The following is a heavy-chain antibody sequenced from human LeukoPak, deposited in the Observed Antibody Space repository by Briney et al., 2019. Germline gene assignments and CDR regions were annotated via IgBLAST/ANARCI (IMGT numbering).Heavy chain of an antibody. CDR1: GGSISSGSYY. CDR2: IYTSGST. CDR3: ARVTIFGVAADWFDP. D-gene: IGHD3-3*01. J-gene: IGHJ5*02. V-gene: IGHV4-61*02. Sequence: SETLSLNCTVSGGSISSGSYYWSWIRQPAGKGLEWIGRIYTSGSTNYNPSLKSRVTISVDTSKNQFSLKLSSVTAADTAVYYCARVTIFGVAADWFDPWGQGTLVTVSS.